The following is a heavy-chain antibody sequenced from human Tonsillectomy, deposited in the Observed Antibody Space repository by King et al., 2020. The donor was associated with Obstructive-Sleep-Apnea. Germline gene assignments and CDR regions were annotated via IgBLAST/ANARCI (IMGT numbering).Heavy chain of an antibody. CDR3: TRAGGYCSGGSCYPDY. J-gene: IGHJ4*02. CDR1: GFTFSGSA. D-gene: IGHD2-15*01. CDR2: IRSKAYSYAK. Sequence: EVQLVESGGGLVQPGGSLKLSCAASGFTFSGSAMHWVRQASGEGLEWVGRIRSKAYSYAKAFAASGKGRLTISREDSKNTAFLQMNSLKTEDTAVYYCTRAGGYCSGGSCYPDYWGQGTLVTVSS. V-gene: IGHV3-73*01.